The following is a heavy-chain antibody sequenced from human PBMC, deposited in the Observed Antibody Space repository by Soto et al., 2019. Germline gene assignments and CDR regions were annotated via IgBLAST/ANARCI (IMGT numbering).Heavy chain of an antibody. CDR3: ARAGSYGDLAY. V-gene: IGHV1-2*04. CDR2: INPNSGGT. J-gene: IGHJ4*02. D-gene: IGHD4-17*01. CDR1: GYTFTCYY. Sequence: GASVKVSCKASGYTFTCYYMHWVRQAPGQGFEWMGWINPNSGGTNYAQKFQGWVTMTRDTSISTAYMELSRLRSDDTAVYYCARAGSYGDLAYWGQGTLVTVSS.